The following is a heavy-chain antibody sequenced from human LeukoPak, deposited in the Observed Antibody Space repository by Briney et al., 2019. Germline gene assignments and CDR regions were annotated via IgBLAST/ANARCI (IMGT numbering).Heavy chain of an antibody. Sequence: AGGSLRLSCAASGFSFSSNWMHWVGQAPGTGLVWFSRIKSDGSTTNYADFVKGRLTISRNNNKNTLYLQMKSRRTEDKAVYYWAGVGGRSSIGGDYWGQGTLVTVSS. CDR2: IKSDGSTT. D-gene: IGHD3-10*01. CDR1: GFSFSSNW. J-gene: IGHJ4*02. V-gene: IGHV3-74*01. CDR3: AGVGGRSSIGGDY.